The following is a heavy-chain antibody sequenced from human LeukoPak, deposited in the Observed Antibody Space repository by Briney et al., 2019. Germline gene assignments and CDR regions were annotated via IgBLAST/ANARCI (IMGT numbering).Heavy chain of an antibody. D-gene: IGHD3-10*01. Sequence: PSDTLSLTCTVSGGSITNFYWSWIRRPPGGGLEYIGYIYYSGSTNYNPSLKSRVTLSVDTSKNQFSLKLNSVCAADTAVYFCARLSRLTLIRGVTGYHSLDVWGKGTKVTVSS. J-gene: IGHJ6*04. V-gene: IGHV4-59*13. CDR2: IYYSGST. CDR1: GGSITNFY. CDR3: ARLSRLTLIRGVTGYHSLDV.